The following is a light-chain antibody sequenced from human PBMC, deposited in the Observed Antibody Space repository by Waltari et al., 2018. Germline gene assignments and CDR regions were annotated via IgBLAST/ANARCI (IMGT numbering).Light chain of an antibody. CDR3: SSYAGRNNLYV. J-gene: IGLJ1*01. V-gene: IGLV2-8*01. CDR2: EVS. CDR1: SSEVGGDNY. Sequence: QSALTQPPSASGSPAQSVTISCPGTSSEVGGDNYVSWYQQHPGKAPKLMVYEVSKRPSGVPDRFSGSKSGNTASLTVSGLQAEDEADYYCSSYAGRNNLYVFGTGTKVTVL.